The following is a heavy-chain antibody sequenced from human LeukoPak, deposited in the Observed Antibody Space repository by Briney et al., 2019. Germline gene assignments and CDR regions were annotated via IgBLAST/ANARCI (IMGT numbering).Heavy chain of an antibody. J-gene: IGHJ6*02. CDR1: GFTFNSYA. Sequence: SGGSLRLSCAASGFTFNSYAMSWVRQAPGKGLEWVSTIPSSGGSTYYADSVKGRFTISRDNAKNTLYLQMNSLRAEDTAVYFCARGSNGWYGIDVWGQGTTVTVSS. CDR3: ARGSNGWYGIDV. CDR2: IPSSGGST. V-gene: IGHV3-23*01. D-gene: IGHD6-19*01.